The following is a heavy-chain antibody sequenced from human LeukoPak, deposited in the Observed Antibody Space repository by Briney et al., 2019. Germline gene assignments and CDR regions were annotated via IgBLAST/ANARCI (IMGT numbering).Heavy chain of an antibody. CDR3: SRAYSTGWLGLNDY. D-gene: IGHD6-19*01. V-gene: IGHV3-49*04. CDR2: IRNKANGGTA. J-gene: IGHJ4*02. CDR1: GFTFSDYA. Sequence: GRSLRLSCTASGFTFSDYAMSWVRQAPGKGLEWVGFIRNKANGGTADYAASVKGRFTISRDDSKTIAYLQMNSLKTEDTAVYFCSRAYSTGWLGLNDYWGQGALVTVSS.